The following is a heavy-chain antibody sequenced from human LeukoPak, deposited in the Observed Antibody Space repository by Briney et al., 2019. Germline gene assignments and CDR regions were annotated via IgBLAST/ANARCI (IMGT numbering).Heavy chain of an antibody. V-gene: IGHV3-20*04. CDR3: ARQTRGYVYYFDY. D-gene: IGHD2-2*01. Sequence: GGSLRLSCAASGFPFQDSGLSWVRQAPGKGLEWISGINWNGDATVYADSVKGRFTISRDNAKNSLYLQMNSLRADDTAFYYCARQTRGYVYYFDYWGQGTLVTVSS. CDR2: INWNGDAT. J-gene: IGHJ4*02. CDR1: GFPFQDSG.